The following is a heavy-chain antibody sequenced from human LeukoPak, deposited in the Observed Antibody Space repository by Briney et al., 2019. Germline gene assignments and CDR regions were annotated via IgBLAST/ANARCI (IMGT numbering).Heavy chain of an antibody. CDR3: AMVRGVIGWFDP. Sequence: ASVKVSCKASGYTFTSYGITWVRQAPGQGLEWMGWISAYNGNTNYAQKLQGRVTMTTDTSTSTAYMELRSLRSDDTAVYYCAMVRGVIGWFDPWGQGTLVTVST. D-gene: IGHD3-10*01. CDR1: GYTFTSYG. J-gene: IGHJ5*02. CDR2: ISAYNGNT. V-gene: IGHV1-18*01.